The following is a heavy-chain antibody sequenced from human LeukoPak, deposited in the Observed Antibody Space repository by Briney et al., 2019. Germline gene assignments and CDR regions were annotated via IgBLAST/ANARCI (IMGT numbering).Heavy chain of an antibody. CDR1: GGSFSGYY. Sequence: SETLSLTCAVYGGSFSGYYWSWIRQPPGKGLEWIGEINHSGSTNYNPSLKSRVTISVDTSKNQFSLKLSSVTAADTAVYYCATPYGMDVWSQGTTVTVSS. CDR2: INHSGST. J-gene: IGHJ6*02. CDR3: ATPYGMDV. V-gene: IGHV4-34*01.